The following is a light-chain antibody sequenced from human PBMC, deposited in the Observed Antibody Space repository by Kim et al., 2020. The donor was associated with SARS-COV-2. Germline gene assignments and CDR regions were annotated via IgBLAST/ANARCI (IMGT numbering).Light chain of an antibody. CDR3: TSYTRSDTWV. CDR2: DVS. CDR1: SSDVGAYNL. Sequence: QSALTQPASVSGSPGQSVTISCAGTSSDVGAYNLVSWYQQHPDKAPKFMIHDVSQRPSGVSNRFSGSKSGNTASLTISGLQAEDEADYYCTSYTRSDTWVFGGGTQLTVL. V-gene: IGLV2-14*03. J-gene: IGLJ3*02.